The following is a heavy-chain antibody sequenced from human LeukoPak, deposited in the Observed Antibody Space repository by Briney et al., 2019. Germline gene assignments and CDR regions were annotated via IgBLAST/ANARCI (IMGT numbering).Heavy chain of an antibody. V-gene: IGHV5-51*01. J-gene: IGHJ3*02. Sequence: GESLKISCKGSGYSLTSYWIGWVRQMPGKGLEWMGIIYPGDSDTRYSPSFQGQVTISADKSISTAYLQWSSLKASDTAMYYCAGIAGYSSKWHAFDIWGQGTMVTVSS. CDR2: IYPGDSDT. D-gene: IGHD6-13*01. CDR3: AGIAGYSSKWHAFDI. CDR1: GYSLTSYW.